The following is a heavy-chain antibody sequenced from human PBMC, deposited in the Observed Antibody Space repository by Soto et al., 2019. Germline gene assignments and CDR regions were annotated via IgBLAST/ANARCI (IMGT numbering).Heavy chain of an antibody. Sequence: ESLKISCKGSGYSFTSYWIGWVRQMPGKGLEWMGIIYPGDSDTRYSPSFQGQVTISADKSISTAYLQWSSLKASDTAMYYCASLPLSYCSSTSCERYGMDVWGKGITVSVS. CDR1: GYSFTSYW. V-gene: IGHV5-51*01. J-gene: IGHJ6*04. CDR3: ASLPLSYCSSTSCERYGMDV. D-gene: IGHD2-2*01. CDR2: IYPGDSDT.